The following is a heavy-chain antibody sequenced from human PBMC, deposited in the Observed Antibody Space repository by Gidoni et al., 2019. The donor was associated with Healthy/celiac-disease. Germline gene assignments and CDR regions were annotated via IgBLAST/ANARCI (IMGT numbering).Heavy chain of an antibody. CDR1: GFTFSSYG. V-gene: IGHV3-30*18. J-gene: IGHJ4*02. D-gene: IGHD6-13*01. CDR3: AKDYSSSWYFDY. Sequence: QVQLVASGGGVVQPGRSLRLSCAASGFTFSSYGMHWVRQAPGKGLEWVAVISYDGSNKYYADSVKGRFTISRDNSKNTLYLQMNSLRAEDTAVYYCAKDYSSSWYFDYWGQGTLVTVSS. CDR2: ISYDGSNK.